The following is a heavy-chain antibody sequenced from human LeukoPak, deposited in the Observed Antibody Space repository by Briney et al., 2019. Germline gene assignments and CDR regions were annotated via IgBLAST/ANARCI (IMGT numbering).Heavy chain of an antibody. J-gene: IGHJ5*02. V-gene: IGHV1-18*01. CDR3: ARDEPSSGLVFDP. Sequence: ASVKVSCKASGYTFTSYDFSWVRQAPGQGLEWVGWISRYNDKTNYAQKLQGRVTMTTDTSTSTAYMELRSLRSDDTAVYYCARDEPSSGLVFDPWGQGTLVTVSS. D-gene: IGHD6-25*01. CDR2: ISRYNDKT. CDR1: GYTFTSYD.